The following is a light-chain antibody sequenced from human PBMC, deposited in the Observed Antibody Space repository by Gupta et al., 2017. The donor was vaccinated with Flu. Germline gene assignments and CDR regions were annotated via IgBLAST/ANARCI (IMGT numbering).Light chain of an antibody. CDR1: QSRLDRDRNHY. J-gene: IGKJ3*01. Sequence: ISCRASQSRLDRDRNHYLGWFVQKPGQAPQLLIYLGSIRASGVPDRFSGSGSGTDFTLKISRVEAEDVGVYYCMQGLENLSCGPGTKVDL. CDR3: MQGLENLS. V-gene: IGKV2-28*01. CDR2: LGS.